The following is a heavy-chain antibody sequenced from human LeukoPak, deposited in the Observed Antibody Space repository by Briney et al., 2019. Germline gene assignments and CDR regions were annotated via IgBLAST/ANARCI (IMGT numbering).Heavy chain of an antibody. V-gene: IGHV3-15*01. Sequence: PGGSLRLSCAASGLSVSDAWMSWVRQAPGKGLEWVGCIKGEAAGGTTDYVASVKGRFTISRDGAKNTLYLQMNNLKSEDTAVYYCTGPPDWGQGTLVTVSS. CDR1: GLSVSDAW. CDR3: TGPPD. CDR2: IKGEAAGGTT. J-gene: IGHJ4*02.